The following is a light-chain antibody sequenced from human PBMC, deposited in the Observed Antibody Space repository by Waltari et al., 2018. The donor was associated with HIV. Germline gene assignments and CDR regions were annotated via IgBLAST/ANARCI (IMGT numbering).Light chain of an antibody. V-gene: IGLV2-14*03. CDR2: DVS. CDR1: SSDVGGYNF. CDR3: CSYRSTSSTPYV. Sequence: QSALTQPAYVSGSPGQSITISCTGTSSDVGGYNFVSWYQQQPGKAPKLIIYDVSNRPSGVSNRFSGSKSGNTASLTVSGLQAEDEADYYCCSYRSTSSTPYVFGSGTKVTVL. J-gene: IGLJ1*01.